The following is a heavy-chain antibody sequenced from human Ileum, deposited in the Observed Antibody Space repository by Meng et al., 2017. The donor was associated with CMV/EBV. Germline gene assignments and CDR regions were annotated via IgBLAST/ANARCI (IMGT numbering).Heavy chain of an antibody. Sequence: GSLRLSCTVSGGSINSYYWGWIRQSPEKGLEWIGSIYYSGSTYYNPSLKTRVTISIDTSKTQFSLELTSVTAADTAVYYCAREGGSSYYGLDVWGQGTTVTVSS. CDR2: IYYSGST. CDR3: AREGGSSYYGLDV. D-gene: IGHD3-10*01. J-gene: IGHJ6*02. CDR1: GGSINSYY. V-gene: IGHV4-39*07.